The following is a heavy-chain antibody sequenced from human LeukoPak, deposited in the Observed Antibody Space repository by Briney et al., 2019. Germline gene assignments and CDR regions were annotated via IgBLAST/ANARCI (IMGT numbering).Heavy chain of an antibody. CDR2: IWYDGSNK. J-gene: IGHJ4*02. D-gene: IGHD3-3*01. V-gene: IGHV3-33*08. CDR1: GFTVSSNY. CDR3: ARGGYDLWSGYRIDY. Sequence: PGGSLRLSCAASGFTVSSNYMSWVRQAPGKGLEWVAVIWYDGSNKYYADSVKGRFTISRDISKNTLYLQMNSLRAEDTAVYYCARGGYDLWSGYRIDYWGQGTLVTASS.